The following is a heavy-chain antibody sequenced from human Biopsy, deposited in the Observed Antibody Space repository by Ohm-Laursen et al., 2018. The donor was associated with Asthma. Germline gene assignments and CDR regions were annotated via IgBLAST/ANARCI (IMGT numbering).Heavy chain of an antibody. CDR3: VRDKVVVVPGSKGPTDWFDP. CDR2: ISGYNGDT. CDR1: GVSLRNYGLSGYG. J-gene: IGHJ5*02. Sequence: ASVKVSCKVSGVSLRNYGLSGYGFSWLRQAPGQGLEWMGWISGYNGDTKFAQNVKGRLSLTTDISTSTAYMELRSLTSDDTAVYYCVRDKVVVVPGSKGPTDWFDPWGQGTLVTVSS. D-gene: IGHD2-15*01. V-gene: IGHV1-18*01.